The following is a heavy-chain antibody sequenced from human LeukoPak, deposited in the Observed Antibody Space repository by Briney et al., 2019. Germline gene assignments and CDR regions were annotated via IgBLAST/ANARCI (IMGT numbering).Heavy chain of an antibody. V-gene: IGHV4-30-2*05. CDR1: GGSISSGGYS. CDR3: ARGTFDGYSYGPGGESAWFDP. J-gene: IGHJ5*02. Sequence: PSQTLSLTCAVSGGSISSGGYSWSWIRQPPGKGLEWIGYIYHSGSTYYNPSLKSRVTISVDTSKNQFSLKLSSVTAADTAVYYCARGTFDGYSYGPGGESAWFDPWGQGTLVTVSS. CDR2: IYHSGST. D-gene: IGHD5-18*01.